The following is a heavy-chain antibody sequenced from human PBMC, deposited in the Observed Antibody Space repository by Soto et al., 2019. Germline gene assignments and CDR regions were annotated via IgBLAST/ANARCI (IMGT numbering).Heavy chain of an antibody. CDR1: GFRFIRTD. Sequence: QEMQSGGGLVQPGGSLRLACAASGFRFIRTDLSCVRQAPGKGLERVSTMGDGAGGETTYYADSVKGRFTISRDNSKNTVYLQMDGLRVDDTALYYCAKNSGWFNTWGQGDLVIVSS. CDR3: AKNSGWFNT. V-gene: IGHV3-23*01. D-gene: IGHD3-10*01. CDR2: MGDGAGGETT. J-gene: IGHJ5*02.